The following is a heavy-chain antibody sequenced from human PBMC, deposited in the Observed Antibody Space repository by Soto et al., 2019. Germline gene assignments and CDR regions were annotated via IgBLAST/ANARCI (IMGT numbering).Heavy chain of an antibody. J-gene: IGHJ3*02. D-gene: IGHD2-21*01. CDR2: IIPMLGIA. CDR3: TIGSWSGEVFDI. V-gene: IGHV1-69*02. Sequence: QVQLVQSGAEVKKPGSAVKVSCKDSGGTFSTYSMFWVRQAPGQGLEWMGRIIPMLGIANYAQKSQGRVTITAAKSTGTAYMELSSLRSEDTALYYCTIGSWSGEVFDIWGQGTMVTVSS. CDR1: GGTFSTYS.